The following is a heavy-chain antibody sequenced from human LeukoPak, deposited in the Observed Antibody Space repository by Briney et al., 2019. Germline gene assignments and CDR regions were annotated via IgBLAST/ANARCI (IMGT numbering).Heavy chain of an antibody. D-gene: IGHD4-17*01. CDR1: GGSISSSSYY. V-gene: IGHV4-39*01. Sequence: SETLSLTCTVSGGSISSSSYYWGWIRHPQGRGLSWIGRTLLNWSTYYNPSLKSRVTISVDTSKNQFSLKLSSVTAADTAVYYCARLEFTTVNGQYYFDYWGQGTLVTVSS. CDR3: ARLEFTTVNGQYYFDY. CDR2: TLLNWST. J-gene: IGHJ4*02.